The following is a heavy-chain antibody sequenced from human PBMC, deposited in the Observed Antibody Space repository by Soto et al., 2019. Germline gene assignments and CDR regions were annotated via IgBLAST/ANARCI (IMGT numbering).Heavy chain of an antibody. CDR3: ARETMIVVVITTRGFDY. D-gene: IGHD3-22*01. CDR2: ISYDGSNK. Sequence: GGSLRLSCAASGFTFSSYAMHWVRQAPGKGLEWVAVISYDGSNKYYADSVKGRFTISRDNSKNTLYLQMNSLRAEDTAVYYCARETMIVVVITTRGFDYWGQGTLVTGSS. J-gene: IGHJ4*02. V-gene: IGHV3-30-3*01. CDR1: GFTFSSYA.